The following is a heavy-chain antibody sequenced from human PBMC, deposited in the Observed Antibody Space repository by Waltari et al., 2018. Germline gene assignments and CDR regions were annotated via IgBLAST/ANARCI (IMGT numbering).Heavy chain of an antibody. CDR3: ERTSLVGTPLEFDF. CDR2: ISGYNGNT. D-gene: IGHD1-26*01. J-gene: IGHJ3*01. V-gene: IGHV1-18*01. CDR1: GYTFTTFG. Sequence: QVLLVQSGADVKKPGASVKVSCKASGYTFTTFGFNWVRQAPGQGLEWMGRISGYNGNTHYAQKFQDRITMTTDTAANTAYMELRSLKSDDTAMYYCERTSLVGTPLEFDFWGQGTMVTVSS.